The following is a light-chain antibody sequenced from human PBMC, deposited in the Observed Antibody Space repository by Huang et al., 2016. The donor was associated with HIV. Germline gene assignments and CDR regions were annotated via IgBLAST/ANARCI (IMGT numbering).Light chain of an antibody. CDR1: QGISSN. V-gene: IGKV3-15*01. CDR3: LQYNNWPRT. CDR2: GAS. Sequence: EMVMTQSPDTLSVSPGESVTLSCRASQGISSNLAWYQQKPGQAPRLLIHGASPRAAGIPARFSGSGSEIAFSLIINSLQSEDSAIYFCLQYNNWPRTFGQGTKLEIK. J-gene: IGKJ2*01.